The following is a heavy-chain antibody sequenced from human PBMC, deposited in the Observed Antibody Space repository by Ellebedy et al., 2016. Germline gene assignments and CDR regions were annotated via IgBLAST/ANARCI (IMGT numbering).Heavy chain of an antibody. Sequence: GGSLRLXXAASGFTFDDYAMHWVRQAPGKGLEWVSGISWNSGSIGYADSVKGRFTISRDNAKNSLYLQMNSLRAEDTALYYCAKEGTGSNYYYYMDVWGKGTTVTVSS. V-gene: IGHV3-9*01. D-gene: IGHD1-1*01. J-gene: IGHJ6*03. CDR2: ISWNSGSI. CDR3: AKEGTGSNYYYYMDV. CDR1: GFTFDDYA.